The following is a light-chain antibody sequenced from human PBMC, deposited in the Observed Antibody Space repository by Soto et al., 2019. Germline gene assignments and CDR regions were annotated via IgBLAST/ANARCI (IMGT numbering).Light chain of an antibody. Sequence: QSALTQPPSASGSTGRSVTISCTGASSDVGAYKYVSWYQQYPGKAPKLMIYEVTKRPSGVPDRFSGSKSGNTASLTVSGLQAEDAADYYCTSYVGNDIWVFGGGTKVTVL. CDR1: SSDVGAYKY. CDR2: EVT. CDR3: TSYVGNDIWV. J-gene: IGLJ3*02. V-gene: IGLV2-8*01.